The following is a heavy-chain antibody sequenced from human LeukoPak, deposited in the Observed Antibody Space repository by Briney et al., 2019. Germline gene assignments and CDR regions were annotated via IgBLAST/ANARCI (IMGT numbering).Heavy chain of an antibody. J-gene: IGHJ4*02. CDR1: GGSISSSSYY. CDR3: ARDNRYFDWSPYFDY. V-gene: IGHV4-39*07. Sequence: KPSETLSLTCTVSGGSISSSSYYWGWIRQPPGKGLEWIGSIYYSGSTYYNPSLKSRVTISVDTSKNQFSLKLSSVTAADTAVYYCARDNRYFDWSPYFDYWGQGTLVTVSS. D-gene: IGHD3-9*01. CDR2: IYYSGST.